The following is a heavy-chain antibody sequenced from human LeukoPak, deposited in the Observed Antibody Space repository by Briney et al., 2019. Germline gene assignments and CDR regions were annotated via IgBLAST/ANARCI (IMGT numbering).Heavy chain of an antibody. D-gene: IGHD3-10*01. CDR1: GFTFSSYA. Sequence: SGGSLRLSCAASGFTFSSYAMSWVRQAPGKGLEWVSAISGSGGSTYYADSVKGRFTISRDNSKNTLYLQMNSLGAEDTAVYYCAKGTEPYYGSGSYYPDYWGQGTLVTVSS. CDR2: ISGSGGST. CDR3: AKGTEPYYGSGSYYPDY. J-gene: IGHJ4*02. V-gene: IGHV3-23*01.